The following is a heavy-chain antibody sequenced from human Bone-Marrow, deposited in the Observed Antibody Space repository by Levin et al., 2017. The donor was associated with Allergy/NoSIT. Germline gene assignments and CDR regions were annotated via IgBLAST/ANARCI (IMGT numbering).Heavy chain of an antibody. V-gene: IGHV1-24*01. CDR2: FDSEDGET. D-gene: IGHD3-22*01. CDR3: ATEPAPGLEKYYDTSGLGD. CDR1: GYTLTEFS. J-gene: IGHJ4*02. Sequence: GESLKISCKVSGYTLTEFSMHWVRQAPGQGLEWMGGFDSEDGETIYAQKFQGRVTMTEDTSTDTASMELSSLRSEDTAMYYCATEPAPGLEKYYDTSGLGDWGQGALVTVSS.